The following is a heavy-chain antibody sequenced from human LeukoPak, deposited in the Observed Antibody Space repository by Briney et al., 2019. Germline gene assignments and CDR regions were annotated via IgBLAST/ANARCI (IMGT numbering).Heavy chain of an antibody. V-gene: IGHV3-30*02. J-gene: IGHJ3*02. CDR1: GFTFSSYG. CDR2: IRYDGSNK. Sequence: GGSLRLSCAASGFTFSSYGMHWVRQAPGKGLEWVAFIRYDGSNKYYADSVKGRFTISRDNSKNTLYLQMNSLRAEDTAVYYCARGAIVGAIGVGIWGQGTMVTVSS. CDR3: ARGAIVGAIGVGI. D-gene: IGHD1-26*01.